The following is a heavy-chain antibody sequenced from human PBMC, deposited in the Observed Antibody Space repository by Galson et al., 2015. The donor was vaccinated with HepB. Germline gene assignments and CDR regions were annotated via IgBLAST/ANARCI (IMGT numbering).Heavy chain of an antibody. CDR2: ISYAGTNK. J-gene: IGHJ4*02. CDR3: ARQLLGSLDC. V-gene: IGHV3-30-3*01. Sequence: SLRLSCAASGFTFSDSAMHWVRQAPGKGLEWVALISYAGTNKYYTDSVKGRFTISRDISKNTLHLQMNSLRVDDTAIYYCARQLLGSLDCWGQGTLVIVSS. CDR1: GFTFSDSA. D-gene: IGHD7-27*01.